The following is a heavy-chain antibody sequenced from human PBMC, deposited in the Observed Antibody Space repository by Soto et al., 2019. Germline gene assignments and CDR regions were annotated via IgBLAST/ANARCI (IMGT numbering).Heavy chain of an antibody. CDR1: GGSISSYY. CDR3: ARDEGSSWSNWFDP. D-gene: IGHD6-13*01. CDR2: IYYSGST. V-gene: IGHV4-59*01. Sequence: TLSLTCTVSGGSISSYYWSWIRQPPGKGLEWIGYIYYSGSTNYNPSLKSRVTISVDTSKNQFSLKLSSVTAADTAVYYCARDEGSSWSNWFDPWGQGTLVTVSS. J-gene: IGHJ5*02.